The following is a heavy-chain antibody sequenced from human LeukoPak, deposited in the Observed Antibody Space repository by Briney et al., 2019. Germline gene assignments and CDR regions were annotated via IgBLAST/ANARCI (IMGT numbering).Heavy chain of an antibody. CDR3: ARQWGTDY. CDR1: GGSISSSSYY. V-gene: IGHV4-39*01. D-gene: IGHD7-27*01. Sequence: PSETLSLTCTVSGGSISSSSYYWGWIRQPPGKGLEWIGSIYYSGSTYYNPSLKSRVTISVDTSKNQFSLKLSSVTAADTAVYYCARQWGTDYWGQGTLVTVSS. J-gene: IGHJ4*02. CDR2: IYYSGST.